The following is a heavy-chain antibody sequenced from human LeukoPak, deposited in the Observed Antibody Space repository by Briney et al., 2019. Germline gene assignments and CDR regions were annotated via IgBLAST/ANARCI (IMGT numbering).Heavy chain of an antibody. V-gene: IGHV4-59*01. CDR3: ARDEGIAAQFDY. CDR1: HDSFISYY. Sequence: SGTLSLTCTVSHDSFISYYWNWIRQPPGKGLEWIGYIYSSGNTDYNPALKSRVTMSMDTSRNQFSLKLRSVTAADTAIYYCARDEGIAAQFDYWGQGTLVTVSS. CDR2: IYSSGNT. J-gene: IGHJ4*02. D-gene: IGHD6-6*01.